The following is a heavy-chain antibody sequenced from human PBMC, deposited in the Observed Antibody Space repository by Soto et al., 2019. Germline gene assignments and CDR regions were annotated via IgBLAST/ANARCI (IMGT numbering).Heavy chain of an antibody. V-gene: IGHV1-3*05. D-gene: IGHD2-21*02. Sequence: QVQLVQSGAEEKKPGASVKVSCKASGYTFTSYAMHWVRQAPGQRLEWMGWINAGNGNTKYSQKFQGRVTITRDTSASTAYMGLSSRRSEDTAVYYCAMSCVVVTVLDYLGQGTLVNVSS. J-gene: IGHJ4*02. CDR2: INAGNGNT. CDR3: AMSCVVVTVLDY. CDR1: GYTFTSYA.